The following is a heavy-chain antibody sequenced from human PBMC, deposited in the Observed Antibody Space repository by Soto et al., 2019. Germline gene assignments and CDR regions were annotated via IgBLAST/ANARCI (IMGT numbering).Heavy chain of an antibody. CDR1: GGTFSSYA. D-gene: IGHD3-3*01. CDR3: ARGTYDFWSGYYISGWFDP. Sequence: QVQLVQSGAEVKKPGSSVKVSCKAPGGTFSSYAISWVRQAPGQGLEWMGGIIPIFGTANYAQKFQGRVTITAHESTSTAYMELSSLRSEDTAVYYCARGTYDFWSGYYISGWFDPWGQGTLVTVSS. J-gene: IGHJ5*02. CDR2: IIPIFGTA. V-gene: IGHV1-69*01.